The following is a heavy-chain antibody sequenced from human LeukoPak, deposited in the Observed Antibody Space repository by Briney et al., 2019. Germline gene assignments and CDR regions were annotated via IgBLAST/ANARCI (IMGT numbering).Heavy chain of an antibody. V-gene: IGHV3-30*03. CDR3: AGDDSGSYPSASY. CDR2: ISYDGSNK. CDR1: GFTFSSYG. Sequence: GGSLRLSCAASGFTFSSYGMHWVRQAPGKGLEWVAVISYDGSNKYYADSVKGRFTISRDNSKNTLYLQMNSLRAEDTAVYYCAGDDSGSYPSASYWGQGTLVTVSS. J-gene: IGHJ4*02. D-gene: IGHD1-26*01.